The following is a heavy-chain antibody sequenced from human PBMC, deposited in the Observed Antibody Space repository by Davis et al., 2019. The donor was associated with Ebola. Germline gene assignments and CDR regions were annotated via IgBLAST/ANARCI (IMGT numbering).Heavy chain of an antibody. CDR1: GGSFGGYY. Sequence: MPSETLSLTCAVYGGSFGGYYWSWIRQPPGKGLEWIGEINHSGSTNYNPSLKSRVTISVDTSKNQFSLKLSSVTAADTAVYYCARGVGMTRFDYWGQGTLVTVSS. J-gene: IGHJ4*02. D-gene: IGHD1-14*01. CDR2: INHSGST. V-gene: IGHV4-34*01. CDR3: ARGVGMTRFDY.